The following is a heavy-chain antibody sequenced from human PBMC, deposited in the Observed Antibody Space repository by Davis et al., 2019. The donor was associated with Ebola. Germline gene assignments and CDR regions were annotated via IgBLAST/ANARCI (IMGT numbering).Heavy chain of an antibody. J-gene: IGHJ4*02. CDR1: GFTFSSYG. D-gene: IGHD2-2*02. V-gene: IGHV3-21*01. CDR3: ARPFGYCSSTSCYTGLKDY. Sequence: GGSLRLSCAASGFTFSSYGMNWVRQAPGKGLEWVSSISSSSSYIYYADSVKGRFTISRDNAKNSLYLQMNSLRAEDTAVYYCARPFGYCSSTSCYTGLKDYWGQGTLVTVSS. CDR2: ISSSSSYI.